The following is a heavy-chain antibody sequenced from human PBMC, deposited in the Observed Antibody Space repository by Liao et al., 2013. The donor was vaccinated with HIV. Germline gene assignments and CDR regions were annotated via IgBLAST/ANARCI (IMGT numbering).Heavy chain of an antibody. Sequence: QVQLQESGPGLVKPSETLSLTCTVSGGSISSHYWSWIRQPAGEGLEWIGRIYISGNTNYSPSLKSRVTMSVDTSKNQISLKLTSVTAADTAVYYCARDSLLLRFGGSLLYVPFSYLGRGR. V-gene: IGHV4-4*07. CDR3: ARDSLLLRFGGSLLYVPFSYLG. CDR1: GGSISSHY. D-gene: IGHD3-10*01. CDR2: IYISGNT. J-gene: IGHJ2*01.